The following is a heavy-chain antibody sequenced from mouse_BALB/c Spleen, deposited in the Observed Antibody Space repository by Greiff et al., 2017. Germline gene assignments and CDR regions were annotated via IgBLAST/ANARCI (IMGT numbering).Heavy chain of an antibody. D-gene: IGHD2-3*01. V-gene: IGHV2-4-1*01. CDR1: GFSLTSYG. CDR2: IWSGGST. Sequence: VQLQQSGPGLVQPSQSLSITCTVSGFSLTSYGVHWVRQSPGKGLEWLGVIWSGGSTDYNAAFISRLSISKDNSKSQVFFKMNSRQADDTAIYYCARKGGWPGRCFDVWGAGTTVTVSS. CDR3: ARKGGWPGRCFDV. J-gene: IGHJ1*01.